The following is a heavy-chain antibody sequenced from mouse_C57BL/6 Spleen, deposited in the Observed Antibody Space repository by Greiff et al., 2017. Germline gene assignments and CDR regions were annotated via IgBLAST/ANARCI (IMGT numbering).Heavy chain of an antibody. D-gene: IGHD2-4*01. CDR2: ISYDGSN. Sequence: EVKLVESGPGLVKPSQSLSLTCSVTGYSITSGYYWNWIRQFPGNKLEWMGYISYDGSNNYNPSLKNRISITRDTSKNQFFLKLNSVTTEDTATYYCARERDYGGYFDYWGQGTTLTVSS. CDR1: GYSITSGYY. J-gene: IGHJ2*01. CDR3: ARERDYGGYFDY. V-gene: IGHV3-6*01.